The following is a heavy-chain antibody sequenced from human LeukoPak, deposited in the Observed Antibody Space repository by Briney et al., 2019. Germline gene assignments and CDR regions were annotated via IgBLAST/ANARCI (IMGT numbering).Heavy chain of an antibody. CDR3: AATYDSRGYYYGLFDY. V-gene: IGHV3-23*01. J-gene: IGHJ4*02. CDR2: MSGRGRNT. CDR1: GFTFSSYA. D-gene: IGHD3-22*01. Sequence: GGSLRLSCAASGFTFSSYAVSWVRQAPGKGLEWVSTMSGRGRNTYYVDPVRGRFTISRDNSKTTLYLQMTSLRAEDTAVYYCAATYDSRGYYYGLFDYWGQGTLVTVSS.